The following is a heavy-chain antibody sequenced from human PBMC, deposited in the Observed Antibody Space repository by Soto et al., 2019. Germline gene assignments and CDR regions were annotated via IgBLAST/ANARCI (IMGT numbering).Heavy chain of an antibody. J-gene: IGHJ4*02. CDR2: IKEDGSEI. D-gene: IGHD4-17*01. CDR1: GFTFSHYW. V-gene: IGHV3-7*03. CDR3: ARAGYGIPFDY. Sequence: GGSLRLSCAASGFTFSHYWMNWVRQAPGKGLEWLANIKEDGSEIYYVASVKGRFTISRDNTKNSLYLQMNSLRAEDTALYYCARAGYGIPFDYWGQGT.